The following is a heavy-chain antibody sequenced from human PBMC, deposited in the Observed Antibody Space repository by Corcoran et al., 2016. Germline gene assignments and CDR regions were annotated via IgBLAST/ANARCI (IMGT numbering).Heavy chain of an antibody. Sequence: QVQLVQSGAEVKKPGASVKVSCKASGYTFTSYGISWVRQAPGQGLEWMGWISAYNGNTNYAQKLQGRVTMTTDTSTSTAYMELRSLRSDDTAGYYCARELGYCSSTSCYQYYYYGMDVWGQGTTVTVSS. V-gene: IGHV1-18*01. CDR2: ISAYNGNT. D-gene: IGHD2-2*01. CDR1: GYTFTSYG. J-gene: IGHJ6*02. CDR3: ARELGYCSSTSCYQYYYYGMDV.